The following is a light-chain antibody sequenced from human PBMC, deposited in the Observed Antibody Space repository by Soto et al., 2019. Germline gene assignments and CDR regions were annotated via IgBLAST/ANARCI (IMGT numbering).Light chain of an antibody. CDR3: QQSYTTPRLT. CDR2: DAS. J-gene: IGKJ5*01. Sequence: DIQMTQSPSSLSASVGDRVTITCRASQTISTYLNWYQQKPGKAPRLLIYDASSLLSGVPSRFSGSGSGAEFTLTISTLQPEDFATYYCQQSYTTPRLTFGQGTRLEIK. CDR1: QTISTY. V-gene: IGKV1-39*01.